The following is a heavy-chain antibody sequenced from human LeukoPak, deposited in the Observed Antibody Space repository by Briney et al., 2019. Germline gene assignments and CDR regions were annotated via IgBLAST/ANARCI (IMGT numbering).Heavy chain of an antibody. CDR2: ISGSGGST. D-gene: IGHD2-2*01. V-gene: IGHV3-23*01. CDR3: AKDRVPAAMEALDY. CDR1: GFTFSSFA. J-gene: IGHJ4*02. Sequence: PGGSLRLSCAASGFTFSSFAMSWVRQAPGKGLEWVSAISGSGGSTYYADSVKGRFTISRDNSKNTLYLQMNSLRAEDTAVYYCAKDRVPAAMEALDYWGQGTLVTVSS.